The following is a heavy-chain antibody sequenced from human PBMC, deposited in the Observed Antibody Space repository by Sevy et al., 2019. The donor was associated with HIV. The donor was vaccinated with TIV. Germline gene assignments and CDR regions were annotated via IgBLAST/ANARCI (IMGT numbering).Heavy chain of an antibody. V-gene: IGHV3-49*03. J-gene: IGHJ4*02. D-gene: IGHD4-4*01. CDR1: GFTFGDYA. CDR2: IRSKAYGGPT. Sequence: GGSLRLSCTASGFTFGDYAMSWFRQAPGKGLEWVGFIRSKAYGGPTEYAASVKGRFTISRDDSKSIAYLQMNSLKTEDTAVYYCTRLYDYSNYGVDYWGQGTLVTVSS. CDR3: TRLYDYSNYGVDY.